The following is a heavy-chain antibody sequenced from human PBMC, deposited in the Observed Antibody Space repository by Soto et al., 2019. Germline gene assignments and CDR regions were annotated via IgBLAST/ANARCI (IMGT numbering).Heavy chain of an antibody. J-gene: IGHJ5*02. CDR1: GYTLTELS. Sequence: GASVKVSCKVSGYTLTELSMHWVRQAPGKGLEWMGGFDPEDGETIYAQKFQGRVTMTEDTSTDTAYMELSSLRSEDTAVYYCATAGGDYGAGSPRNWFDPWGQGTLVIVSS. CDR2: FDPEDGET. V-gene: IGHV1-24*01. CDR3: ATAGGDYGAGSPRNWFDP. D-gene: IGHD3-10*01.